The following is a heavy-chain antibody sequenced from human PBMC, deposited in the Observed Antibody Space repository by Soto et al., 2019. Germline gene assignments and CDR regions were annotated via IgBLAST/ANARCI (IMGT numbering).Heavy chain of an antibody. Sequence: QITLKESGPTLVKPTQTLTLTCTFSGFLLSTSGVGVAWIRQPPGKALEWLSLIYWDDDKRYSPSLKSRLTITTDTTKNQVVLTMTNMDPVDTATYYCAHTPEGASRIRGTGRYFQHWGQGTLVTVSS. CDR2: IYWDDDK. CDR1: GFLLSTSGVG. CDR3: AHTPEGASRIRGTGRYFQH. D-gene: IGHD3-10*01. J-gene: IGHJ1*01. V-gene: IGHV2-5*02.